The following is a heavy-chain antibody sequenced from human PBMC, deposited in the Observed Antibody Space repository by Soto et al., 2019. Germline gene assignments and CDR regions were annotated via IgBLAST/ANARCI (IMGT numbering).Heavy chain of an antibody. Sequence: SDTPSLTFTVSGCSISRDHWSWIRQPPGKGLEWIGYIYYSGSTNYNPSLKSRVTISVDTSKNQFSLKLSSVTAADTAVYYCARDRVMVLTTGYYYGMDVWCPAITGTVSS. V-gene: IGHV4-59*01. CDR3: ARDRVMVLTTGYYYGMDV. D-gene: IGHD2-8*01. CDR2: IYYSGST. CDR1: GCSISRDH. J-gene: IGHJ6*02.